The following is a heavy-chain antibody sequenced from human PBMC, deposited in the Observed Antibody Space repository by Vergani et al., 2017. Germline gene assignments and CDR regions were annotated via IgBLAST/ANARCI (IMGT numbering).Heavy chain of an antibody. CDR2: ISYDGCSM. CDR3: VRDSSPVPYGQCDY. J-gene: IGHJ4*02. V-gene: IGHV3-30*01. Sequence: QVQLVESGGGVVQPGRSLRLSCVVSEFTFSNYAIHWVRQAPGKGLEWVTGISYDGCSMYHEDSVKGRFTSSRDQSNNTLYLQMNSLRPEDTAVYYCVRDSSPVPYGQCDYWGQGTLETDSS. CDR1: EFTFSNYA. D-gene: IGHD6-19*01.